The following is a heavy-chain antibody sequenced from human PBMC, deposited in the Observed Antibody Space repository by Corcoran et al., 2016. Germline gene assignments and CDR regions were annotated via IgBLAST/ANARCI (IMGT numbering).Heavy chain of an antibody. J-gene: IGHJ4*02. CDR1: GFTFSSYG. Sequence: QVQLVESGGGVVQPGRSLRLSCAASGFTFSSYGMHWVRQAPGKGLEWVAVIWYDGSNKYYADSVKGRFTISRANSKNTLYLQMNSLRAEDTAEYYCARDYYYDSSGYSPFFDYWGQGTLVTVSS. D-gene: IGHD3-22*01. CDR3: ARDYYYDSSGYSPFFDY. CDR2: IWYDGSNK. V-gene: IGHV3-33*01.